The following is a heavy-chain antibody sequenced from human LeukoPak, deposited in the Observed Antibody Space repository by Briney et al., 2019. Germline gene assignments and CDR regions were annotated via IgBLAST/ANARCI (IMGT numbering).Heavy chain of an antibody. V-gene: IGHV5-51*01. CDR1: GYTSTSYW. Sequence: GECLYLSCKLSGYTSTSYWIGWVRQMARKGREWLGIIYPGVTEAIYSTSWPGPVNISAHQSIRTTCLQWSRVLGPQPAMYYCAREVQGWFDPWGQGTLVTVST. J-gene: IGHJ5*02. CDR3: AREVQGWFDP. CDR2: IYPGVTEA.